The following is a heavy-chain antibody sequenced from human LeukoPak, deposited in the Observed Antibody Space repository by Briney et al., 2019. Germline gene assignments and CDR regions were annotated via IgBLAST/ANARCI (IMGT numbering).Heavy chain of an antibody. CDR3: ARGDSSSWYPLNYYYYYYMDV. Sequence: GASVKVSCKASGYTFTSYGISWVRQAPGQGLEWMGWISAYKGNTNYAQKLQGRVTMTTDTSTSTAYMELRSLRSDDTAVYYCARGDSSSWYPLNYYYYYYMDVWGKGTTVTVSS. J-gene: IGHJ6*03. CDR1: GYTFTSYG. CDR2: ISAYKGNT. V-gene: IGHV1-18*01. D-gene: IGHD6-13*01.